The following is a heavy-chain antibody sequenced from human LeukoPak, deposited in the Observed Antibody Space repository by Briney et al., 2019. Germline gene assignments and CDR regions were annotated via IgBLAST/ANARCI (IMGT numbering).Heavy chain of an antibody. Sequence: PGGSLRLSCAASGFTFSSYEMNWVRQAPGKGLEWVSYISSSGSTIYYADSVKGRFTISRDNAKNSLYLQMNSLRAEDTAVYYCARGWAKDTAMVMGPMDVWGKGTTVTVSS. J-gene: IGHJ6*03. CDR1: GFTFSSYE. CDR3: ARGWAKDTAMVMGPMDV. CDR2: ISSSGSTI. V-gene: IGHV3-48*03. D-gene: IGHD5-18*01.